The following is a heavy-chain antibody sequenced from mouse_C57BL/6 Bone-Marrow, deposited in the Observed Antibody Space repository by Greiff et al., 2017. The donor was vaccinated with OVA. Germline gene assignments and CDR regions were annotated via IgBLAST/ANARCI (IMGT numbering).Heavy chain of an antibody. CDR1: GFNIKDDY. V-gene: IGHV14-4*01. CDR2: IDPENGDT. CDR3: TSFRVYYYGSSWDWYFDV. D-gene: IGHD1-1*01. Sequence: EVMLVESGAELVRPGASVKLSCTASGFNIKDDYMHWVKQRPEQGLEWIGWIDPENGDTEYDSKFQGKATITADTSYNTAYIHLSSLTSEDTAVYYCTSFRVYYYGSSWDWYFDVWGTGTTVTVSS. J-gene: IGHJ1*03.